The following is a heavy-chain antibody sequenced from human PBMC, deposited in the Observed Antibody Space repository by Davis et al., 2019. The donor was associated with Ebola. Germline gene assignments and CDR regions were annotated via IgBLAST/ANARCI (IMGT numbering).Heavy chain of an antibody. CDR3: ANDLEGDPSFRVD. J-gene: IGHJ4*02. CDR2: ISGNGGSI. Sequence: PAGSLRLSCSASGFTFSTYVMTWVRQAPGEGLEWVSSISGNGGSIYYADSVKGRFTISRDNSKTTLYLQLDSLRVEDTDVYYCANDLEGDPSFRVDWGQGTLLTVSS. CDR1: GFTFSTYV. V-gene: IGHV3-23*01. D-gene: IGHD2-21*02.